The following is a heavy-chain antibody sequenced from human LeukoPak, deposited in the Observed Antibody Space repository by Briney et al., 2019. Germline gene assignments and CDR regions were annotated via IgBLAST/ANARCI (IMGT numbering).Heavy chain of an antibody. V-gene: IGHV3-20*04. CDR1: GSSFDDYS. CDR3: ARATRIAVPRNYYMDV. J-gene: IGHJ6*03. D-gene: IGHD6-19*01. Sequence: SLRPCWASAGSSFDDYSMSWGRQAPGKRLELVSVTNRNDGRTDYPNSVKGGFTTSRANAKTSLILQMNRMRAEDTALYYCARATRIAVPRNYYMDVWGKGTTVTVSS. CDR2: TNRNDGRT.